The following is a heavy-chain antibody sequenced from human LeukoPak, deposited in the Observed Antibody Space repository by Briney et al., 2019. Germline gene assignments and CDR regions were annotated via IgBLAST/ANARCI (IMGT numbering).Heavy chain of an antibody. J-gene: IGHJ4*02. D-gene: IGHD4-17*01. CDR3: ARGPYDYGDYFFDY. V-gene: IGHV4-4*02. CDR2: IYHSGST. Sequence: PSETLSLTCAVSGGSISSSNWWSWVRQPPGKGLEWIGEIYHSGSTNYNPSLKSRVTISVDKSKNQFSLKLSSVTAADTAVYYCARGPYDYGDYFFDYWGQGTLVTVSS. CDR1: GGSISSSNW.